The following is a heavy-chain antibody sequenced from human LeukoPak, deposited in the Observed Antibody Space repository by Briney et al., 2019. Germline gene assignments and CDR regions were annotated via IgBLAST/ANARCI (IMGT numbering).Heavy chain of an antibody. J-gene: IGHJ4*02. D-gene: IGHD6-19*01. V-gene: IGHV3-64D*09. CDR3: VKITSSSGGDY. Sequence: PGVSLRLSCSASGFTFSSYAMYWVRQAPGKGLEYVSGISSNGGSTYYADSVKGRFTISRDNSKNTLYLQMSSLRTEDTAVYYCVKITSSSGGDYWGQGTLVTVSS. CDR1: GFTFSSYA. CDR2: ISSNGGST.